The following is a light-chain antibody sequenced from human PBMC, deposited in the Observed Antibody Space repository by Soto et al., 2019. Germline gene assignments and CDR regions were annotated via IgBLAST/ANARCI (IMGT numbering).Light chain of an antibody. CDR2: GAS. V-gene: IGKV3-15*01. CDR3: QQYNNWPSWT. J-gene: IGKJ2*01. CDR1: QSVSSN. Sequence: EIVMTQSPATLSVSPGERATLSCRASQSVSSNLAWYQQKPGQAPRPLIYGASTRATGIPARFSGSGSGTEFTLTISSLQSEDFAVYYCQQYNNWPSWTFGQGTKLEIK.